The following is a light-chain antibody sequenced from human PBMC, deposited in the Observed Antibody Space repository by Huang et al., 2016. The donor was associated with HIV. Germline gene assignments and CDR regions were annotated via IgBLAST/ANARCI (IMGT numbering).Light chain of an antibody. V-gene: IGKV3-20*01. CDR1: QTISSSY. CDR2: GSS. Sequence: EIVLTQSPGTLSLSPGEGATLSCRASQTISSSYLAWYQQKPGQAPRLLIDGSSSRAAGIPDRFSGSGSGTDFTLTISRLEPEDFAVYYCQQYGGSALYTFGQGTRLEIK. CDR3: QQYGGSALYT. J-gene: IGKJ2*01.